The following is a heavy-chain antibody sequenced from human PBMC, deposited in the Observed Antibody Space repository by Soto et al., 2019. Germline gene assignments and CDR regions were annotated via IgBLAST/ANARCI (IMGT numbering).Heavy chain of an antibody. V-gene: IGHV5-51*01. D-gene: IGHD3-9*01. CDR1: GYSFTSYW. Sequence: PGESLKISCKGSGYSFTSYWIGWVRQIRGKGLEWMGIIYPGDSDTRYSPSFQGQVTISADKSISTAYLQWSSLKASDTAMYYCARLPPQRYFHWLLYLDYWGQGTLVSVSS. CDR3: ARLPPQRYFHWLLYLDY. J-gene: IGHJ4*02. CDR2: IYPGDSDT.